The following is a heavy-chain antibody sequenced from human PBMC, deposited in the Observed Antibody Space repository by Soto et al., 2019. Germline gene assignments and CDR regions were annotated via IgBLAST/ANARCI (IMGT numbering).Heavy chain of an antibody. D-gene: IGHD6-19*01. Sequence: QVQLVQSGAEVKKPGASVKVSCKSSGYTFTSYAMHWVRQAPGQRLEWMGWINAGNGNTKYSQKFQGRVTITRDTSASIAYMELSSLISEDTAVYYCARARAVDDPYGMAVWGKGTTVTVSS. J-gene: IGHJ6*04. CDR3: ARARAVDDPYGMAV. CDR2: INAGNGNT. CDR1: GYTFTSYA. V-gene: IGHV1-3*01.